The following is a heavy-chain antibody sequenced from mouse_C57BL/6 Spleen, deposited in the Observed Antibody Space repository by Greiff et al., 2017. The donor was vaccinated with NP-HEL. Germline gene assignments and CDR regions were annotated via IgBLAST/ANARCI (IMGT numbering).Heavy chain of an antibody. J-gene: IGHJ2*01. CDR2: ISSGSSTI. D-gene: IGHD4-1*01. Sequence: DVMLVESGGGLVKPGGSLKLSCAASGFTFSDYGMHWVRQAPEKGLEWVAYISSGSSTIYYADTVKGRFTISRDNAKNTLFLQMTSLRSEDTAMYYCARPANWDVGFDYWGQGTTLTVSS. CDR3: ARPANWDVGFDY. V-gene: IGHV5-17*01. CDR1: GFTFSDYG.